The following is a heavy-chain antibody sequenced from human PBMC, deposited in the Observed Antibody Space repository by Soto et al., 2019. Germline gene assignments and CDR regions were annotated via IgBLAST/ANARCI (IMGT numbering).Heavy chain of an antibody. CDR3: ARVSSGILETYYYYTAV. V-gene: IGHV1-8*01. CDR2: MNPNSGNT. J-gene: IGHJ6*03. Sequence: GLEWMGWMNPNSGNTGYAQKFQGRVTMTRNTSISTAYMELSSLRSEDTAVYYCARVSSGILETYYYYTAVWGKGSTVTVSS. D-gene: IGHD3-3*01.